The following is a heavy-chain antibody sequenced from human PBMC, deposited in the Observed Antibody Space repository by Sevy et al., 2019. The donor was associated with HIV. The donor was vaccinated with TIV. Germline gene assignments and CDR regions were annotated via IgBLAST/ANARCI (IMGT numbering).Heavy chain of an antibody. V-gene: IGHV3-33*01. J-gene: IGHJ4*02. CDR1: GFTFSDYG. Sequence: GGSLRLSCAASGFTFSDYGMQWVRQAPGKGLEWVAVIWNDGSNKYYADSVKGRFTTSRDNSSNTLYLQMNSKRAEDTAVYYCARDVRGEGIRPGDLDYWGQGTLVTVSS. D-gene: IGHD3-10*02. CDR3: ARDVRGEGIRPGDLDY. CDR2: IWNDGSNK.